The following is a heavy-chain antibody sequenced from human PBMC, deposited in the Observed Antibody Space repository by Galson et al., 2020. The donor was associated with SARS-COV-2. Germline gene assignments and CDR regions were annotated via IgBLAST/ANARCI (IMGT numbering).Heavy chain of an antibody. Sequence: GESLKISCAASGFTFSSYAMHWVRQAPGKGLEWVAVIPYDGSNKYYAESVKGRFTISRDNSKNTLYLQMNSLRAEDTAVYYCAREVAVLDAFDIWGQGTMVTVSS. CDR3: AREVAVLDAFDI. CDR2: IPYDGSNK. J-gene: IGHJ3*02. CDR1: GFTFSSYA. V-gene: IGHV3-30*01. D-gene: IGHD6-19*01.